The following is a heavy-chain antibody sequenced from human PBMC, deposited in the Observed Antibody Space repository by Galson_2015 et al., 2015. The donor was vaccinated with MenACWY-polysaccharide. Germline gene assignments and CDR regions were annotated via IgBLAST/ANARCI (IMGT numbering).Heavy chain of an antibody. Sequence: SLRLSCAASGFTFSSYAMYWVRQAPGKGLEWVAVISYDGSNKYYADSVKGRFTISRDNSKNTLYLQMNSLRAEDTAVYYCARDSRILEWLLLVYWGQGTLVTVSS. CDR1: GFTFSSYA. CDR2: ISYDGSNK. CDR3: ARDSRILEWLLLVY. D-gene: IGHD3-3*01. J-gene: IGHJ4*02. V-gene: IGHV3-30-3*01.